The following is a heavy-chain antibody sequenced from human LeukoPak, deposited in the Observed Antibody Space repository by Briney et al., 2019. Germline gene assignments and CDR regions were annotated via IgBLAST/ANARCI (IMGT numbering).Heavy chain of an antibody. CDR1: GYTLTELS. CDR3: ATVGTPPIAAAGIGYYYYGMDV. CDR2: FDPEDGET. Sequence: ASVKVSCKVSGYTLTELSMHWVRQAPGKGLEWMGGFDPEDGETIYAQKFQGRVTMTEDTSTDTAYMELSGLRSEDTAVYYCATVGTPPIAAAGIGYYYYGMDVWGQGTTVTVSS. D-gene: IGHD6-13*01. J-gene: IGHJ6*02. V-gene: IGHV1-24*01.